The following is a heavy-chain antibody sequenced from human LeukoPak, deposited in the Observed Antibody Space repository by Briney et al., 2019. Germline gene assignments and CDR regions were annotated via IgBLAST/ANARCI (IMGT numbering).Heavy chain of an antibody. CDR2: ISWNSGSI. J-gene: IGHJ6*02. D-gene: IGHD2-2*01. Sequence: GGCLRLSCAASGYTLDDYASHWVREAPGKGLEWVSGISWNSGSIGYADSVKGRFTISRDNAKNSLYLQMNSLRAEDTALYYCAKEGYQLLIYYYGMDVWGRGTTVTVSS. CDR3: AKEGYQLLIYYYGMDV. CDR1: GYTLDDYA. V-gene: IGHV3-9*01.